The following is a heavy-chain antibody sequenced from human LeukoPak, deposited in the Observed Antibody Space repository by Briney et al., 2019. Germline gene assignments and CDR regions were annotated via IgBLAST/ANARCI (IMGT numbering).Heavy chain of an antibody. CDR3: ARNFYDSSGYYRIDS. CDR1: GFIFSDYY. V-gene: IGHV3-11*01. Sequence: GGSLRLSCAASGFIFSDYYMDWVRQAPGKGLEWVSYISSSGSTISYAESVKGRFTVSRDNARNSVYLQMNSLRAGDTAVYYCARNFYDSSGYYRIDSWGQGTLVTVSS. J-gene: IGHJ4*02. D-gene: IGHD3-22*01. CDR2: ISSSGSTI.